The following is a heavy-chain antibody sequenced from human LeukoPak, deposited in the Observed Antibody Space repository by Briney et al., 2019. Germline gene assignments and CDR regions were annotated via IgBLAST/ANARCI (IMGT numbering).Heavy chain of an antibody. V-gene: IGHV1-2*02. CDR3: ARDLGTMVRGVIRDYIGPDWFDP. Sequence: ASVKVSCKASGYTFTGYYMHWVRQAPGQGLEWMGWINPNSGGKNYAQKFQGRVTMTRDTSISTAYMELSRLRSDDTAVYYCARDLGTMVRGVIRDYIGPDWFDPWGQGTLVTVSS. J-gene: IGHJ5*02. CDR1: GYTFTGYY. D-gene: IGHD3-10*01. CDR2: INPNSGGK.